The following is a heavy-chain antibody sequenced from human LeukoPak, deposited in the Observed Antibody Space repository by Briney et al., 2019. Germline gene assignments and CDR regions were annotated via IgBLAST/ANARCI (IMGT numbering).Heavy chain of an antibody. J-gene: IGHJ4*02. Sequence: ASVKVSCKASGGTFSSYAIIWVRQAPGQGLEWMGGIIPIFGTANYAQKFQGRVTITTDESTSTAYMELSSLRSEDTAVYYCARARVLGLYFDYWGQGTLVTVSS. CDR3: ARARVLGLYFDY. CDR2: IIPIFGTA. CDR1: GGTFSSYA. V-gene: IGHV1-69*05. D-gene: IGHD1-7*01.